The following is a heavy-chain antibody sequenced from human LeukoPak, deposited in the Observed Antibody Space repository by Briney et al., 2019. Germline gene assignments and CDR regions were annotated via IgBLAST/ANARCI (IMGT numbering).Heavy chain of an antibody. J-gene: IGHJ4*02. CDR1: GFTLSSYG. V-gene: IGHV3-30*18. D-gene: IGHD3-22*01. Sequence: GRSLRLSCAASGFTLSSYGMHWVRQAPGKGLEWVAVISYDGSNKYYADSVKGRFTISRDNSKNTLYLQMNSLRAEDTAVYYCAKGFAYYYDSSGYQIDYWGQGTLVTVSS. CDR3: AKGFAYYYDSSGYQIDY. CDR2: ISYDGSNK.